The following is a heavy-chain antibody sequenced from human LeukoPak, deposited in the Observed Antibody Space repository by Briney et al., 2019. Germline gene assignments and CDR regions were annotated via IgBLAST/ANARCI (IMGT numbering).Heavy chain of an antibody. J-gene: IGHJ3*02. CDR3: ARAIVVVSSDAFDI. Sequence: SETLSLTCTVSGGSISSYYWSWIRQPPGKGLEWIGYIYYSGSTNYNPSLKSRVTISVDTSKNQFSLKLSSVTAADTAVYYCARAIVVVSSDAFDIWGQGTMVTVSS. V-gene: IGHV4-59*08. CDR1: GGSISSYY. D-gene: IGHD3-22*01. CDR2: IYYSGST.